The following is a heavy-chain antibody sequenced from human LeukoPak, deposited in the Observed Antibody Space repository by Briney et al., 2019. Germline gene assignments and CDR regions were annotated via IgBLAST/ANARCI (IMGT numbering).Heavy chain of an antibody. J-gene: IGHJ4*02. D-gene: IGHD3-10*01. Sequence: SESLLLSCTVSGGSISSSYCTSIRQPPGKGLGWIGYTCYSGSTNYNTSLKSRVTISVDTSRKHFSLKLSSVTAADTAVYYCARAYGSGIYLMFDYWGQGTLVTVSS. CDR1: GGSISSSY. CDR2: TCYSGST. V-gene: IGHV4-59*01. CDR3: ARAYGSGIYLMFDY.